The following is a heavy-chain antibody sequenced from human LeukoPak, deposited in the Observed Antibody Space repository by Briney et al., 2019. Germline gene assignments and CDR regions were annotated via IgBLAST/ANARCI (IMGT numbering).Heavy chain of an antibody. J-gene: IGHJ4*02. CDR3: VPLGYCSGGTCYDGN. D-gene: IGHD2-15*01. V-gene: IGHV1-2*02. CDR1: GYMFTGYY. CDR2: INPNSGAT. Sequence: ASVMVSCKASGYMFTGYYMHWVRQAPGQGLEWMGWINPNSGATNYAQKFQGRATMTRDTSITTAYLELSGLRSDDTAIYYCVPLGYCSGGTCYDGNWGQGTLVTVSS.